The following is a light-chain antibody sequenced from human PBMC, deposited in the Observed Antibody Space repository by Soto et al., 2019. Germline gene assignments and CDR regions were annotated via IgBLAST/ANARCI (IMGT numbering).Light chain of an antibody. J-gene: IGKJ1*01. V-gene: IGKV1-5*03. CDR1: QSINNY. Sequence: DIHITHSPSTLSSSVLYIFTITCRASQSINNYLAWYQQKPGNAPKLPIYPASSSQSGVPSRFSGRGSGTEFPLTLRRLPPDDFATYYCQPYHSSPWTFGQGTKV. CDR2: PAS. CDR3: QPYHSSPWT.